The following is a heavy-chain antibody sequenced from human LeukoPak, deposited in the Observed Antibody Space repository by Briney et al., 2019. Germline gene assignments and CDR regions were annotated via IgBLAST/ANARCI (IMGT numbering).Heavy chain of an antibody. CDR1: GGSISTYY. Sequence: SQTLSLTCTVSGGSISTYYWSWIRQPPGKGLEWIGYIYYSGTTKYNPSLNSRVTISVDTSKNQFSLKLSSVTAADTAVYYCAGVVDTSMIDDAFDIWGQGTMVTVSS. CDR2: IYYSGTT. D-gene: IGHD5-18*01. V-gene: IGHV4-59*01. CDR3: AGVVDTSMIDDAFDI. J-gene: IGHJ3*02.